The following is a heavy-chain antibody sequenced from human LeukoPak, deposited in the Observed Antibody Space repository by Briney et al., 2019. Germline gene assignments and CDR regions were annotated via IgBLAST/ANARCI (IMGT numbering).Heavy chain of an antibody. V-gene: IGHV5-51*01. J-gene: IGHJ4*02. Sequence: GESLKISCKGSGYSFTSYWIGWVRQMPGKGLEWVGIIYPTDSDTRYSPSFQGQVTISADKSTSTAYLHWSSLKASDTAMYYCAGPTIRGVALLHFDYWGQGTLVTVPS. CDR3: AGPTIRGVALLHFDY. CDR1: GYSFTSYW. CDR2: IYPTDSDT. D-gene: IGHD2-15*01.